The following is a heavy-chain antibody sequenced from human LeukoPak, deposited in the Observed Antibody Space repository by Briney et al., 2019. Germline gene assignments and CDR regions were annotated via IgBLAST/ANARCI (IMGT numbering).Heavy chain of an antibody. V-gene: IGHV3-23*01. Sequence: PGGSLRLSCAVSGITLSNYGMSWVRQAPGKGLEWVAGISDSGGRINYADSVKGRLTISRDNPKNTLYLQMNSLRAEDTAVYFCAKRGVVIRVILVGFHKEAYYFDSWGQGALATVSS. CDR3: AKRGVVIRVILVGFHKEAYYFDS. D-gene: IGHD3-22*01. CDR1: GITLSNYG. CDR2: ISDSGGRI. J-gene: IGHJ4*02.